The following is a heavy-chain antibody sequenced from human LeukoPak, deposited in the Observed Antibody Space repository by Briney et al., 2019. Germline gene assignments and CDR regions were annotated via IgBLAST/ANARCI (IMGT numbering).Heavy chain of an antibody. J-gene: IGHJ3*02. CDR2: IYHSGST. Sequence: PSETLSLTCTVSGYSISSGYYWGWIRQPPGKGLEWIGSIYHSGSTYYNPSLKSRVTISVDTSKNQFSLKLSSVTAADTAVYYCARDLFSSGGDAFDIWGQGTMVTVSS. D-gene: IGHD6-19*01. CDR3: ARDLFSSGGDAFDI. CDR1: GYSISSGYY. V-gene: IGHV4-38-2*02.